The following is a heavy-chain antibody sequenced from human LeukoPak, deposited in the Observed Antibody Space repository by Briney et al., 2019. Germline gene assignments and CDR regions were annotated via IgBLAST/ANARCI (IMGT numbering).Heavy chain of an antibody. CDR2: ISAYNGNT. CDR1: GYTFTSYG. Sequence: ASVKVSCKASGYTFTSYGISWVRQAPGQGLEWMGWISAYNGNTNYAQKLQGRVTMTTDTSTSTAYMELRSLRSGDTAVYYCARVYLIRPPNAFDIWGQGTMVTVSS. J-gene: IGHJ3*02. D-gene: IGHD2-8*01. V-gene: IGHV1-18*01. CDR3: ARVYLIRPPNAFDI.